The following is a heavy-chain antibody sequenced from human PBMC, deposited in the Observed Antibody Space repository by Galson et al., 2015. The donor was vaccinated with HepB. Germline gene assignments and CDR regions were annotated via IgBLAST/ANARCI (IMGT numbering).Heavy chain of an antibody. CDR3: ARYYYDSSGYLAAEYFQH. CDR2: IIPILGIA. D-gene: IGHD3-22*01. J-gene: IGHJ1*01. Sequence: SVKVSCKASGGTFSSYAISWVRQAPGQGLEWMGRIIPILGIANYAQKFQGRVTITADKSTSTAYMELSSLRSEDTAVYYCARYYYDSSGYLAAEYFQHWGQDTLVTVSS. CDR1: GGTFSSYA. V-gene: IGHV1-69*04.